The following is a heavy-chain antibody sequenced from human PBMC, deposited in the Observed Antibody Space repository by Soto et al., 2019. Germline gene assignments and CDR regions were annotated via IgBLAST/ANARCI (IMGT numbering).Heavy chain of an antibody. V-gene: IGHV4-59*12. Sequence: SETLSLTCPVSGGCINSYYLSWVRQTPGKGLEWIGYIYYTGNTYYNPSLKNGPNISIDTSENQFPLKLTSVTAADTAVYFCASGHDAYKVRYWGQGTLVTVSS. D-gene: IGHD1-1*01. CDR2: IYYTGNT. CDR3: ASGHDAYKVRY. CDR1: GGCINSYY. J-gene: IGHJ4*02.